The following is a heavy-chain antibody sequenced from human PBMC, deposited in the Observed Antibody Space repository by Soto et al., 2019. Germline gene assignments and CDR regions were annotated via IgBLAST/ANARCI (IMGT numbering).Heavy chain of an antibody. CDR1: GFTFSSYG. CDR3: VRAAGYSGNDYVYYYGMDV. CDR2: VWYDGGNK. J-gene: IGHJ6*02. Sequence: QVQLVESGGGVDQPGRSLRLSCAASGFTFSSYGMHWVRQAPGKGLEWVALVWYDGGNKYYADSVKGRFTISRDNSKNTLYLQMNSLRDEDTAVYYCVRAAGYSGNDYVYYYGMDVWGQGTTVTVSS. D-gene: IGHD5-12*01. V-gene: IGHV3-33*01.